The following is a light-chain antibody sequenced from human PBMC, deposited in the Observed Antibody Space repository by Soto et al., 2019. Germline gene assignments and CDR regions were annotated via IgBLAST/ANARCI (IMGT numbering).Light chain of an antibody. CDR1: QSVSSK. Sequence: TVLTQSPGTLSVSPGERATLSCRASQSVSSKLAWYQQKPGQAPRLLFYGASTGATGIPARFSGSGSETEFTLSISSLQSEDFAVYYCQQYNNWPGTFGQGTKVDIK. CDR3: QQYNNWPGT. V-gene: IGKV3-15*01. J-gene: IGKJ1*01. CDR2: GAS.